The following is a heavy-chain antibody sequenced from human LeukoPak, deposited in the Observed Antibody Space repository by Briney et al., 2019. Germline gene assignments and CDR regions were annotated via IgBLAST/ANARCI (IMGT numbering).Heavy chain of an antibody. D-gene: IGHD3-22*01. CDR2: IKQDGSEK. CDR3: ARGISPNYYDSSGRFYYFDY. V-gene: IGHV3-7*01. Sequence: GGSLRLSCAASGFTFSSYSMSWVRQAPGKGLEWVANIKQDGSEKYYVDSEKGRFTISRDNAKNSLYLQMNSLRAEDTAVYYCARGISPNYYDSSGRFYYFDYWGQGTLVTVSS. J-gene: IGHJ4*02. CDR1: GFTFSSYS.